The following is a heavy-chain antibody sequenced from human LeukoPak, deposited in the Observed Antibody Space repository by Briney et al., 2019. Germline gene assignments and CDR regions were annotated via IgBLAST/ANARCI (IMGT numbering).Heavy chain of an antibody. CDR3: AKGRDNNYYVMDV. J-gene: IGHJ6*02. CDR1: GFTFSSYA. V-gene: IGHV3-23*01. D-gene: IGHD1-1*01. CDR2: ISGSGGST. Sequence: PGGSLRLSCAASGFTFSSYAMSWVRQAPGKGLEWVSAISGSGGSTDHADSVKGRFIISRDNFKNTLYLQMNSLRAEDTAVYYCAKGRDNNYYVMDVWGQGTAVTVSS.